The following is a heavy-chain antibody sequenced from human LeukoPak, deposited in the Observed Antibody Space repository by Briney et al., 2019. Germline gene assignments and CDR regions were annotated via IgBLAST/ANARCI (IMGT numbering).Heavy chain of an antibody. V-gene: IGHV3-7*01. CDR3: VRDLRAVSYGFD. CDR1: GFRFTSYW. J-gene: IGHJ4*02. D-gene: IGHD3-16*01. Sequence: GGSLRLSGAASGFRFTSYWMSWVRQAPGKGLELVANIKQDGSERYYVDSVKGRSTISRDNGKNSVYLQMNSLRAEDTALYYCVRDLRAVSYGFDWGQGTLATVPS. CDR2: IKQDGSER.